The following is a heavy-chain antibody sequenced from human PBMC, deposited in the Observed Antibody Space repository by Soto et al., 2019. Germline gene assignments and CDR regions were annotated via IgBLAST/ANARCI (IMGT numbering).Heavy chain of an antibody. D-gene: IGHD2-15*01. Sequence: EVQLVASGGGLVQPGGSLRLSCTASGFIVSDTYVNWVRQAPGKGLEWVSVISNRGDTHYADSVRGRFSLSRDISDNTLHLQMNNLRVEDTAVYYCAREPRYCRGGSCAITGDASDIWGQGTMVTVSS. CDR3: AREPRYCRGGSCAITGDASDI. CDR2: ISNRGDT. J-gene: IGHJ3*02. CDR1: GFIVSDTY. V-gene: IGHV3-66*01.